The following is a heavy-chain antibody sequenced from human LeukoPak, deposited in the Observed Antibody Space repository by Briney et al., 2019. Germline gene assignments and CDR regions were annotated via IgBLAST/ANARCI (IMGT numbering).Heavy chain of an antibody. CDR1: GGSISSYY. V-gene: IGHV4-59*08. CDR2: IYYSGST. CDR3: ARHYYDSSGYYP. D-gene: IGHD3-22*01. Sequence: PSETLPLTCTVSGGSISSYYWSWIRQPPGKGLEWIGYIYYSGSTNYNPSLKSRVTISVDTSKNQFSLKLSSVTAADTAVYYCARHYYDSSGYYPWGQGTLVTVSS. J-gene: IGHJ5*02.